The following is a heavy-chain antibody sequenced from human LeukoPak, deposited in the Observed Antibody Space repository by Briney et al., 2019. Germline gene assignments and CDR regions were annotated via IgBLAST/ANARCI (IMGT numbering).Heavy chain of an antibody. J-gene: IGHJ6*03. CDR3: ARSDCSSTSCPGRGMDV. CDR2: IYHSGST. Sequence: SETLSLTCAVSGGSISSGGYSWSWIRQPPGKGLEWIGYIYHSGSTYYNPSLKSRVTISVDRSKNQFSLKLSSVTAADTAVYYCARSDCSSTSCPGRGMDVWGKGTTVTVSS. D-gene: IGHD2-2*01. V-gene: IGHV4-30-2*01. CDR1: GGSISSGGYS.